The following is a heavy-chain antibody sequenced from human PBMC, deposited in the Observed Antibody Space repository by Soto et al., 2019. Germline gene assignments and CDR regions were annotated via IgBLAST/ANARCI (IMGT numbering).Heavy chain of an antibody. D-gene: IGHD1-26*01. Sequence: QVQLVESGGGVVQPGRSLRLSCAASGFTFSSYGMHWVRQAPGKGLEWVAVISYDGSNKYYADSVKGRFTISRDNSKNTLYLQMNSLRAEDTAVYYCAKFGVGATTTPFDYWGQGTLVTVSS. V-gene: IGHV3-30*18. CDR2: ISYDGSNK. CDR3: AKFGVGATTTPFDY. CDR1: GFTFSSYG. J-gene: IGHJ4*02.